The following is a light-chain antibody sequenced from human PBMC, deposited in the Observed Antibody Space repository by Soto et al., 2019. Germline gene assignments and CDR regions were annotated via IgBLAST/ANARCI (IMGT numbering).Light chain of an antibody. CDR1: QSIGDT. CDR3: QRYNNWPLT. J-gene: IGKJ4*01. CDR2: DTS. V-gene: IGKV3-15*01. Sequence: EIIMTKSPATLSVSPGEGATLSCRASQSIGDTLAWYQHKPGQTPRLLIYDTSTRATGVPARFSGSRSGTEFTLTINSLQSEDFAVYYCQRYNNWPLTFGGGTKVENK.